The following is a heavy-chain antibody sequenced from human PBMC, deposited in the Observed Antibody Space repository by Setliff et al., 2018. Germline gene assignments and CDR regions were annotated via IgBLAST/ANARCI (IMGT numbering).Heavy chain of an antibody. J-gene: IGHJ4*02. CDR3: ARVWEILGYFDY. CDR1: GYTFTSYG. V-gene: IGHV1-18*01. CDR2: ISAYNGNT. D-gene: IGHD1-26*01. Sequence: GASVKVSCKASGYTFTSYGISWVRQAPGQGLEWMGWISAYNGNTNYAQKLQCRVTMTTDTSTSTAYMELRSLRSDDTAVYHCARVWEILGYFDYWGQGTLVTVSS.